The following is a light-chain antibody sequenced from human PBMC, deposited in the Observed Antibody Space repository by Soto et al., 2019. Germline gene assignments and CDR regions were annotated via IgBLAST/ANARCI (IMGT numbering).Light chain of an antibody. V-gene: IGKV3D-15*01. CDR3: QQSNTWPPPSES. Sequence: IVMTQSPATLSVSPGERATLSCRASQTVNNNLAWYQQRPGQAPRLLIYAASTRATGVPARFSGSGSGTEFTLTIISLQSEDFAVYSCQQSNTWPPPSESVGPGTKVDVK. J-gene: IGKJ3*01. CDR1: QTVNNN. CDR2: AAS.